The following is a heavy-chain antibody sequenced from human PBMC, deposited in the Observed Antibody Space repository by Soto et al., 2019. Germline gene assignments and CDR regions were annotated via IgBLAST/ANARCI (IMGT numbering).Heavy chain of an antibody. V-gene: IGHV3-74*01. D-gene: IGHD2-21*01. CDR1: GFSFGTYW. J-gene: IGHJ6*02. CDR3: ARLSGDHSAFFSYGMDA. Sequence: PGGSLRLSCAALGFSFGTYWMNWVRQAPGQGPEWLSGINSDGTISSYADSVKGRFTISRDNARNTLSLQMNSLSADDTAVYYCARLSGDHSAFFSYGMDAWGQGTTVTVSS. CDR2: INSDGTIS.